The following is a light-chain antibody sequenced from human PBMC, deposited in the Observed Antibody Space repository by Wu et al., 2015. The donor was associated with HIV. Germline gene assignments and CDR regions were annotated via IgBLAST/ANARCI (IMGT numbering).Light chain of an antibody. CDR3: QQYVTSPWT. Sequence: EIVLTQSPDTLSLSPGERATLSCRASQSVSSSYLAWYQQKTGQAPRLLIFGASSRATGIPDRFSGSGSGTDFTLTISRLEPEDFAVYYCQQYVTSPWTFGQGTKVEIK. CDR2: GAS. V-gene: IGKV3-20*01. CDR1: QSVSSSY. J-gene: IGKJ1*01.